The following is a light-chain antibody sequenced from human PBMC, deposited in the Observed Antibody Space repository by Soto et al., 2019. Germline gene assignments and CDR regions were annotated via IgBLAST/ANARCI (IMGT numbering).Light chain of an antibody. CDR1: QSVSSY. Sequence: EIVLTQSPATLSLSPGERATLSCRASQSVSSYLAWYQQKPGQAPRLLIYDASNRATGIPARFSGSGSGTDFTLTISSLEPEDFAVYYCQQRGNWPPYTFGQGTKVEIK. V-gene: IGKV3-11*01. CDR2: DAS. CDR3: QQRGNWPPYT. J-gene: IGKJ2*01.